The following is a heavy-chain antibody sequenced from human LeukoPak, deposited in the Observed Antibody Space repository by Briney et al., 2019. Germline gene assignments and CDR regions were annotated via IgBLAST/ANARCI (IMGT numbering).Heavy chain of an antibody. Sequence: ASVTVSCKASGCTFTGYYMHWVRQAPGQGLEWMGWINPNCGGTKYAQKFQGRVTITRDNSISTAYLEMSRLRSDDPAVYYCARSHVDIESTGAFGPWGQGTLVTVSS. D-gene: IGHD5/OR15-5a*01. CDR1: GCTFTGYY. CDR3: ARSHVDIESTGAFGP. CDR2: INPNCGGT. V-gene: IGHV1-2*02. J-gene: IGHJ5*02.